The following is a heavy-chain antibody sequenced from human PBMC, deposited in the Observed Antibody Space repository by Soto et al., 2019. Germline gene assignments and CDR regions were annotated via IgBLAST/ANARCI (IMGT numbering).Heavy chain of an antibody. CDR2: MYLGGRT. D-gene: IGHD2-8*01. CDR1: GDSVTNYF. J-gene: IGHJ4*02. Sequence: PSETLSLTCTVSGDSVTNYFWSWMWQPPGKGLEWIGHMYLGGRTNYSPSLKSRVTMSLDSSKNQFSLNLSSVTAADTAVYFCARDPGYCTNGVCPIFDFWGQGVLVTVSS. CDR3: ARDPGYCTNGVCPIFDF. V-gene: IGHV4-59*02.